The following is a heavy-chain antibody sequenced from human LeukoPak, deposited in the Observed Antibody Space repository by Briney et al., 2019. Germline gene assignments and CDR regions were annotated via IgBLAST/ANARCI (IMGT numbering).Heavy chain of an antibody. CDR1: GFTFSSYA. CDR3: ARGGYSYGQASYYYGMDV. V-gene: IGHV3-30-3*01. CDR2: ISYDGSNK. J-gene: IGHJ6*02. Sequence: GGSLRLSCAAPGFTFSSYAIHWVRQAPGKGLEWVAVISYDGSNKYYADSVKGRFTISRDNSENTVYLQMNGLRPEDTAVYYCARGGYSYGQASYYYGMDVWGQGTTVTVSS. D-gene: IGHD5-18*01.